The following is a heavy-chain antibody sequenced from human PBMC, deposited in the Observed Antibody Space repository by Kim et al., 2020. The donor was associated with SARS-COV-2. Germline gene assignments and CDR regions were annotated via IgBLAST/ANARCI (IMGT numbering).Heavy chain of an antibody. D-gene: IGHD6-19*01. V-gene: IGHV3-23*01. CDR3: AKERLPDNGWDIDF. Sequence: DSARGRFTISRDKSKNMVALQMNSLRVEDTAVYYCAKERLPDNGWDIDFWGQGTQVTVSS. J-gene: IGHJ4*02.